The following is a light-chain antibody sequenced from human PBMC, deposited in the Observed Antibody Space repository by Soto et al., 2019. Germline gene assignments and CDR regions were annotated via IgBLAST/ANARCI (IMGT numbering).Light chain of an antibody. V-gene: IGKV1-5*03. CDR2: KAS. Sequence: DIQMTQSPSTLSASVGDRVTITCRASQSISSWWAWYQQKPGKAPKLLIYKASSLESGVPSRFSGSGSGTQFTLTISSLQPDDFAIYYCQQYNSYLWTFGQGTKVEIK. CDR3: QQYNSYLWT. CDR1: QSISSW. J-gene: IGKJ1*01.